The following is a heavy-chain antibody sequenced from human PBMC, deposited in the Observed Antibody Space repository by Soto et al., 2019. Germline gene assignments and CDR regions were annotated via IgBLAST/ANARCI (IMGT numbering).Heavy chain of an antibody. CDR1: GFNFINYN. J-gene: IGHJ4*02. CDR3: ARNSLPTTLYTSNWNPIDY. Sequence: EVQLVESGGGLVQPGGSLRLSCAASGFNFINYNMNWVRQTPEKRLEWISYISGFSTTIYYADSVKGRFTISRDNVKNPLYLQMSRLGDEDTALYYCARNSLPTTLYTSNWNPIDYWGQGTLVTVSS. D-gene: IGHD1-20*01. V-gene: IGHV3-48*02. CDR2: ISGFSTTI.